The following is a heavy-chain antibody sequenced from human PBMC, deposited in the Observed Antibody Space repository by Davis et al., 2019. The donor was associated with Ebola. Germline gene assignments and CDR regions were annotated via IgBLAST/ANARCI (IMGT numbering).Heavy chain of an antibody. CDR2: ISGSGGDT. CDR1: GFTFSSYS. CDR3: EKINTYYYDSSGYHLANWFDP. D-gene: IGHD3-22*01. J-gene: IGHJ5*02. Sequence: GGSLRLPCVASGFTFSSYSMSWVRQAPGKGLEWVSAISGSGGDTNYPDSVKGRFTISRDNSENTLYLQMNSLRAEDTATYYCEKINTYYYDSSGYHLANWFDPWGQGTLVTVSS. V-gene: IGHV3-23*01.